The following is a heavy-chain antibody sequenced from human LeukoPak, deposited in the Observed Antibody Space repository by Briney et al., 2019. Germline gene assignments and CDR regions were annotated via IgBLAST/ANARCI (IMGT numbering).Heavy chain of an antibody. V-gene: IGHV1-69*13. J-gene: IGHJ5*02. CDR3: ARARIAANANWFDP. CDR2: IIPIFGIA. Sequence: ASVKVSCKASGGTFSSYAISWVRQAPGQGLEWMGGIIPIFGIANYAQKFQGRVTITADESTSTAYMELSSLRSEDTAVYYCARARIAANANWFDPWGQGTLVTVSS. CDR1: GGTFSSYA. D-gene: IGHD6-13*01.